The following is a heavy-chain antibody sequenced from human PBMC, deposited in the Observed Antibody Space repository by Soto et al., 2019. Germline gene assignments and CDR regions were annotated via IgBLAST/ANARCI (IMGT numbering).Heavy chain of an antibody. CDR1: GFTFSSYS. D-gene: IGHD3-10*01. J-gene: IGHJ4*02. CDR2: VGGGGDNI. Sequence: GGSLRLSCAASGFTFSSYSMNWVRQAPGKGLQWVATVGGGGDNIFYADSVKGRFTISRDDSQNMVFLQMNSLRPEDAAVYFCAKRDSGSGRSPPLINYWGQGTLVTVSS. CDR3: AKRDSGSGRSPPLINY. V-gene: IGHV3-23*01.